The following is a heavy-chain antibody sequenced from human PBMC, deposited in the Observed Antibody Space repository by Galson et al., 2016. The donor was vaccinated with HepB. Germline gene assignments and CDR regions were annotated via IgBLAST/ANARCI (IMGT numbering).Heavy chain of an antibody. CDR1: GDSISSRSYY. V-gene: IGHV4-39*01. CDR2: IYYNGYT. J-gene: IGHJ6*02. D-gene: IGHD3-3*01. Sequence: SETLSLTCSVSGDSISSRSYYWGWIRQSPGKGLEWIGSIYYNGYTHYNPSLKSRVTISIDTSKSHFSLKLRSVTAADTAVYYCARQGDFWSGYYVVYYYGMDVWGQGTTVIVSS. CDR3: ARQGDFWSGYYVVYYYGMDV.